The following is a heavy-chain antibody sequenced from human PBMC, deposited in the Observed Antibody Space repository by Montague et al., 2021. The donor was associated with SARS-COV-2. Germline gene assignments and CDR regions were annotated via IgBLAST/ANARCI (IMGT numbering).Heavy chain of an antibody. J-gene: IGHJ4*02. CDR2: INYSGST. CDR3: ARAPIYRSSWYAYFDY. Sequence: SETLSLTCTVSGDSMNNYYWSWIRQPPGKGLEWIGYINYSGSTHYNPSLQSRVTLSKDTSKNQFSLRLRSVTAADTAMYFCARAPIYRSSWYAYFDYWGQGTLVTVSS. CDR1: GDSMNNYY. D-gene: IGHD6-13*01. V-gene: IGHV4-59*01.